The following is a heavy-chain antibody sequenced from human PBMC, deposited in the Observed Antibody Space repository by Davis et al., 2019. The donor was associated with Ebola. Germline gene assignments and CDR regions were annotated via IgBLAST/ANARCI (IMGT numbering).Heavy chain of an antibody. CDR1: GFTFSDYY. CDR2: ISYDGSNK. J-gene: IGHJ5*02. D-gene: IGHD2-15*01. Sequence: GESLKISCAASGFTFSDYYMSWIRQAPGKGLEWVAVISYDGSNKYYADSVKGRFTISRDNSKNTLYLQMNSLRAEDTAVYYCAKDGLEKDIVVVVAATWGQGTLVTVSS. CDR3: AKDGLEKDIVVVVAAT. V-gene: IGHV3-30*18.